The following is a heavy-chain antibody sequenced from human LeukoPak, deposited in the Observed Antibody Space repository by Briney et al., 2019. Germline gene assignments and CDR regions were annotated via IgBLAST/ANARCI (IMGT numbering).Heavy chain of an antibody. J-gene: IGHJ3*01. CDR1: GFTLRNYA. CDR2: ISGSGTTT. Sequence: PGGSLRLSCAASGFTLRNYAMSWVRQAPGKGLEWVSAISGSGTTTYYADSMKGRFTISRDNSRNTLFLQMNSLRAEDTAKYYCARGLTHGIWLPPEGDAYDSWGQGTEVTVSS. CDR3: ARGLTHGIWLPPEGDAYDS. V-gene: IGHV3-23*01. D-gene: IGHD5-24*01.